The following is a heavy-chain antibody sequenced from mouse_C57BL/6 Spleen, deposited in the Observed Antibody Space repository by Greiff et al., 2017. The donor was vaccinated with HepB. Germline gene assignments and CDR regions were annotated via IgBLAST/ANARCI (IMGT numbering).Heavy chain of an antibody. D-gene: IGHD4-1*01. CDR1: GYAFTNYL. V-gene: IGHV1-54*01. J-gene: IGHJ2*01. CDR3: ARGTGGDFDY. CDR2: INPGSGGT. Sequence: QVQLQHSGAELVRPGTSVKVSCKASGYAFTNYLIEWVKQRPGQGLEWIGVINPGSGGTNYNEKFKGKATLTADKSSSTAYMQLSSLTSEDSAVYFCARGTGGDFDYWGQGTTLTVSS.